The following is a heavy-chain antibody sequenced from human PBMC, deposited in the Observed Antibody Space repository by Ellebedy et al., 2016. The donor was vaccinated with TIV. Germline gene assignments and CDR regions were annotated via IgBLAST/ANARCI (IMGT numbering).Heavy chain of an antibody. V-gene: IGHV1-69*06. CDR1: GGTFSSYA. D-gene: IGHD1/OR15-1a*01. CDR3: ARARGGTGTTGFDY. J-gene: IGHJ4*02. Sequence: ASVKVSCKASGGTFSSYAFIWVRQAPGQGLEWMGGDIPIFGTTSYAQKFQGGVTITADTSTYTAYIELSSLRSEDTAVYYCARARGGTGTTGFDYWGQGTLVTVSS. CDR2: DIPIFGTT.